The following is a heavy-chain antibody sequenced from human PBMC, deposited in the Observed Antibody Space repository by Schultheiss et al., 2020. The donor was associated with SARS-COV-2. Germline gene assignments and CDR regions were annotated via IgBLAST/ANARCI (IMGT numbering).Heavy chain of an antibody. V-gene: IGHV4-59*01. J-gene: IGHJ6*02. CDR3: ARDLGYCSGDRCYYYGMDV. CDR1: GGSFSGYY. D-gene: IGHD2-15*01. Sequence: SETLSLTCAVYGGSFSGYYWGWIRQPPGKGLEWIGYIYYSGSTNYNPSLKSRVTISVDTSKNQFSLKLSSVTAADTAVYYCARDLGYCSGDRCYYYGMDVGGQGTTVTVSS. CDR2: IYYSGST.